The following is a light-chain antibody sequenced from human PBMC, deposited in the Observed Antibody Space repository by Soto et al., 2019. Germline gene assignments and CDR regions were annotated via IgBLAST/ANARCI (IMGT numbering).Light chain of an antibody. Sequence: DVQLTQSPSSLSASVGDRVTITCRASQSISSYLNWYQKKPGKSPKLLIFAASFLQSGVPSRFSGSGSGTDFTLTISSLQPEDFATYYCQQSQTFGQGTKVDIK. CDR2: AAS. CDR1: QSISSY. J-gene: IGKJ1*01. V-gene: IGKV1-39*01. CDR3: QQSQT.